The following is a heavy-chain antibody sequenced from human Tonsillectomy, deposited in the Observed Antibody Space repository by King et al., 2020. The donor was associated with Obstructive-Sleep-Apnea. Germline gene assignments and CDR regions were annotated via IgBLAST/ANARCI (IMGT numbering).Heavy chain of an antibody. CDR2: IDHSGST. D-gene: IGHD2-2*01. J-gene: IGHJ6*02. CDR3: ARRQYQLPTFYFYYGMDV. CDR1: GGSISSSNW. Sequence: QLQESGPGLVKPSGTLSLTCAVSGGSISSSNWWSWVRQPPGKGLEWIGEIDHSGSTNYNPSLKSRVTISVDKSKNQFSLKLSSVTAADTAVYYCARRQYQLPTFYFYYGMDVWGQGTTVTVSS. V-gene: IGHV4-4*02.